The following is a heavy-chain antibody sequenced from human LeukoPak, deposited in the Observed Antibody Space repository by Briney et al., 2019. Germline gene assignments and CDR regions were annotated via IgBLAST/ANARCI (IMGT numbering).Heavy chain of an antibody. J-gene: IGHJ3*02. CDR1: GGSISSDTCY. Sequence: SQTLSLTCTVSGGSISSDTCYWSWIRQPAGKGLEWIGRMYNSGSTNYNPSLKSRVSISVDTSNNQFSLRLSSVTASDTAVYYCVRERTMVGGADIWGQGTKVTVSS. D-gene: IGHD2-21*01. CDR3: VRERTMVGGADI. CDR2: MYNSGST. V-gene: IGHV4-61*02.